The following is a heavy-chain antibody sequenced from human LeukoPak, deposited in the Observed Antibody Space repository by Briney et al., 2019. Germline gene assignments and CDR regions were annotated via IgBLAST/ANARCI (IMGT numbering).Heavy chain of an antibody. J-gene: IGHJ4*02. CDR2: IIPIFGTA. V-gene: IGHV1-69*05. Sequence: SVKVSCKASGYTFTSYGINWVRQAPGQGLEWMGGIIPIFGTANYAQKFQGRVTITTDESTSTAYMELSSLRSEDAAVYYCARALAAAEYYFDYWGQGTLVTVSS. D-gene: IGHD6-13*01. CDR1: GYTFTSYG. CDR3: ARALAAAEYYFDY.